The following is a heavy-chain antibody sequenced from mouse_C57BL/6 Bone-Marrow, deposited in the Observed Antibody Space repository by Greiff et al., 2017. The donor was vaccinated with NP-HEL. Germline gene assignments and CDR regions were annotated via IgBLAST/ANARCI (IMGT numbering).Heavy chain of an antibody. CDR1: GFTFSSYA. D-gene: IGHD1-1*01. CDR2: ISDGGSYT. V-gene: IGHV5-4*01. CDR3: AREGVITTVGDAMDY. Sequence: EVQLVESGGGLVKPGGSLKLSCAASGFTFSSYAMSWVRPTPEKRLEWVATISDGGSYTYYPDNVKGRFTISRDNAKNNLYLQMSHLKSEDTAMYYCAREGVITTVGDAMDYWGQGTSVTVSS. J-gene: IGHJ4*01.